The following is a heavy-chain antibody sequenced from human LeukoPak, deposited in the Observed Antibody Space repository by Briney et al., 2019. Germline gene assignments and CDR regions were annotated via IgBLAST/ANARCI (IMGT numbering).Heavy chain of an antibody. D-gene: IGHD4-11*01. CDR1: GYIFTYYY. J-gene: IGHJ4*02. V-gene: IGHV1-2*06. CDR3: ARVAYGNNATPFDH. Sequence: GASVKVSCKASGYIFTYYYIHWVRQAPGQGPEWMGRINPNSGDTDSAQKFQGRVTMTRVTSITTVYMEMRRLTSDDTAVYYCARVAYGNNATPFDHWGQGTLVIVSS. CDR2: INPNSGDT.